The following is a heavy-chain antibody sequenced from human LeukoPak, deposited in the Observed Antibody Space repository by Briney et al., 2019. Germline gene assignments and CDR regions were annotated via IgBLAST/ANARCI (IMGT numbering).Heavy chain of an antibody. CDR3: SKDRVVRGIMGALDP. D-gene: IGHD3-10*01. CDR1: GFTFSSYA. J-gene: IGHJ5*02. V-gene: IGHV3-23*01. CDR2: ISGSGDNT. Sequence: PGGSLRLSCAASGFTFSSYAMSWVRQAPGKGLEWVSVISGSGDNTYYADSVKGRFVISRDNSKKMMYLQMNSLRAEDTAVYYCSKDRVVRGIMGALDPWGQGTLVTVSS.